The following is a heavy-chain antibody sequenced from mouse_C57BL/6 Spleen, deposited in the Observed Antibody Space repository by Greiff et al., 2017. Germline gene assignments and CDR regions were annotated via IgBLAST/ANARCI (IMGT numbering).Heavy chain of an antibody. CDR2: INPNNGGT. Sequence: EVKLVESGPELVKPGASVKMSCKASGYTFTDYNMHWVKQSHGKSLEWIGYINPNNGGTSYNQKFKGKATLTVNKSSSTAYMELRSLTSEDSAVYYCARWERDYYAMDYWGQGTSVTVSS. V-gene: IGHV1-22*01. CDR1: GYTFTDYN. D-gene: IGHD4-1*01. CDR3: ARWERDYYAMDY. J-gene: IGHJ4*01.